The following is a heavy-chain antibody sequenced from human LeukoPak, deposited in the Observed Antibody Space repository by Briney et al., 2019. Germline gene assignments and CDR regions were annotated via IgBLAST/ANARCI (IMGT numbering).Heavy chain of an antibody. CDR2: VRNKANGGTT. J-gene: IGHJ4*02. CDR1: VFTFGHYA. D-gene: IGHD3-9*01. Sequence: PGRSLRLSCTTSVFTFGHYAMSWVRQAPGKGLEWVAFVRNKANGGTTDYAASVKGRFTISRDDSKSIAYLQMNSLKTEDTAMYSCARGTFYDIFTGYTFDYWGQGTLVTVSS. CDR3: ARGTFYDIFTGYTFDY. V-gene: IGHV3-49*04.